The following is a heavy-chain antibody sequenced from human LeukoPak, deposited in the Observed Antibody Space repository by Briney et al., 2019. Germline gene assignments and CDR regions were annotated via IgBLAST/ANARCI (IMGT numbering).Heavy chain of an antibody. CDR3: ARDWAGGPHDY. J-gene: IGHJ4*02. CDR1: GFTFSDYY. D-gene: IGHD3-10*01. V-gene: IGHV3-11*04. Sequence: PGGSLRLSCAASGFTFSDYYMSWIRQAPGKGLEWVSYISSSGNNIYYAYSVKGRFTISRDNAKNSLYLQMNTLRVEDTAVYYCARDWAGGPHDYWGQGTLVTVSS. CDR2: ISSSGNNI.